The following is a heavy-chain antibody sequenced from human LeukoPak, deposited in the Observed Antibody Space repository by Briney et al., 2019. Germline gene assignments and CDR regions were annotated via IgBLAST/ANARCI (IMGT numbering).Heavy chain of an antibody. V-gene: IGHV1-69*05. D-gene: IGHD6-6*01. Sequence: ASVKVSCKASGGTFSSYAISWVRQAPGQGLEWMGGIIPIFGTANYAQKFQGRVTITTDESTSTAYMELSSLRSEDTAVYYCAGIAARPGVYNYYYMDVWGKGTTVTVSS. CDR3: AGIAARPGVYNYYYMDV. J-gene: IGHJ6*03. CDR1: GGTFSSYA. CDR2: IIPIFGTA.